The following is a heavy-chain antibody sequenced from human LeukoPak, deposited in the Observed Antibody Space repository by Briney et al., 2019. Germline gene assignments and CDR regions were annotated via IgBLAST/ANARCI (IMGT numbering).Heavy chain of an antibody. D-gene: IGHD6-13*01. J-gene: IGHJ4*02. Sequence: GGSLRLSCSASGFTFSTYNMNWVRQAPGQGLEWVFVISSSSTYIYYADSLKGRFTTSTDNTKTSLYLQMNSLRAEDTAVYSCARVSTADSLAIDYWGQGTLVTVST. V-gene: IGHV3-21*06. CDR2: ISSSSTYI. CDR3: ARVSTADSLAIDY. CDR1: GFTFSTYN.